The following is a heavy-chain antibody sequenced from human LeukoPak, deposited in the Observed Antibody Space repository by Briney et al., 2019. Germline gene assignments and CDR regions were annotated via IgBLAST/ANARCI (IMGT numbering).Heavy chain of an antibody. CDR3: ASLTRSEQWLDGAFDI. V-gene: IGHV1-46*01. D-gene: IGHD6-19*01. J-gene: IGHJ3*02. CDR2: INPSGGST. CDR1: GYTFTNYY. Sequence: GASVKVSCKASGYTFTNYYMHWVRQAPGQGLEWMGIINPSGGSTSYAQKFQGRVTMTRDMSTSTVYMELSSLRSEDTAVYYCASLTRSEQWLDGAFDIWGQGTMVTVSS.